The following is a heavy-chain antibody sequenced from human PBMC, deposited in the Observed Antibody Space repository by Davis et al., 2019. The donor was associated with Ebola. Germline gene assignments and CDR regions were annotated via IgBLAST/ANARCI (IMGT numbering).Heavy chain of an antibody. Sequence: MPSETLSLTCTFSAGPTRPYYWSSTRPSPGTGLEWIGYTYYSGSTKYNLSLKGRVAISVDTSKNQFSLKLRSVTAADTAVYHCARSYGAAPFDYWGQGTLVTVSS. CDR1: AGPTRPYY. D-gene: IGHD4/OR15-4a*01. J-gene: IGHJ4*02. V-gene: IGHV4-59*08. CDR2: TYYSGST. CDR3: ARSYGAAPFDY.